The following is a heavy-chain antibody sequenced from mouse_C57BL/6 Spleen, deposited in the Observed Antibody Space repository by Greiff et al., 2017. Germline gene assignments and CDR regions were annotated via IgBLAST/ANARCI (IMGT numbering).Heavy chain of an antibody. Sequence: QVQLQQSGAELVRPGASVTLSCKASGYTFTDYEMHWVKQTPVHGLEWIGAIDPETGGTAYNQKFKGKAILTADKSSSTAYMELRSLTSEDSAVYYCTREAYYGNYYAMDYWGQGTSVTVSS. CDR2: IDPETGGT. CDR1: GYTFTDYE. V-gene: IGHV1-15*01. CDR3: TREAYYGNYYAMDY. D-gene: IGHD2-10*01. J-gene: IGHJ4*01.